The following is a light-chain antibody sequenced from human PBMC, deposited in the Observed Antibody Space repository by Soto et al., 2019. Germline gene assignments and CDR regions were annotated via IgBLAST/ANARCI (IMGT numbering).Light chain of an antibody. CDR1: SSDVGGYNY. CDR2: NVS. J-gene: IGLJ3*02. V-gene: IGLV2-14*03. CDR3: NSYTTSSTLV. Sequence: QSALTQPASVSGSPGQSITISCTGSSSDVGGYNYVSWYQHHPGKAPKLLIHNVSDRPSGVSNRFSGSKSGNTASLTISGLQAEDEADYYCNSYTTSSTLVFGGGTKVTVL.